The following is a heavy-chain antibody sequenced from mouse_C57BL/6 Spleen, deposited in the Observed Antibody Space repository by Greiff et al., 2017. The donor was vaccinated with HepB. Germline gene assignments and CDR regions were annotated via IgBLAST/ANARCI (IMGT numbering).Heavy chain of an antibody. V-gene: IGHV1-69*01. CDR1: GYTFTSYW. CDR3: ARHLTGYFDV. CDR2: IDPSDSYT. Sequence: QVQLQQPGAELVMPGASVKLSCKASGYTFTSYWMHWVKQRPGQGLEWIGEIDPSDSYTNYNQKFKGKSTLTVDKSSSTAYMQLSSLTSEDSAVYYCARHLTGYFDVWGTGTTVTVSS. J-gene: IGHJ1*03.